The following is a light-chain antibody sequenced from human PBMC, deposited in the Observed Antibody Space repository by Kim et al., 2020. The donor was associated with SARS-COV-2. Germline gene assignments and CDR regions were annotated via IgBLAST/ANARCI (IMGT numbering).Light chain of an antibody. CDR3: MQSLQTRT. CDR1: QSLLHNNGYNY. Sequence: EPASISCRSSQSLLHNNGYNYLDWFVQKPGQSPQLLIYRVSNRASGVPDRFSGSGSGTDFTLKISRVEAEDVGIYYCMQSLQTRTFGQGTKVDI. J-gene: IGKJ1*01. CDR2: RVS. V-gene: IGKV2-28*01.